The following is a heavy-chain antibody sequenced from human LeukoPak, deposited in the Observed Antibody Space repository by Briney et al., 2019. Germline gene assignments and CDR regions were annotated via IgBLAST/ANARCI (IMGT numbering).Heavy chain of an antibody. Sequence: PGGSLRLSCAASGFTFSSYWMSWVRQAPGKGLEWVANIKQDGSEKYYVDSVKGRFTISRDSAKNSLYVQMNSLRADDTAVYYCARTRGSSDWYRGLNFDCWGQGTLVTVSS. J-gene: IGHJ4*02. CDR3: ARTRGSSDWYRGLNFDC. D-gene: IGHD6-19*01. CDR2: IKQDGSEK. CDR1: GFTFSSYW. V-gene: IGHV3-7*01.